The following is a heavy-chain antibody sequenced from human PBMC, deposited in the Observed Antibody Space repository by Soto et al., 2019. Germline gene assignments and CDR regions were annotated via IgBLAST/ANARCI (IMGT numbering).Heavy chain of an antibody. Sequence: GGSLRLSCAASGFTFSSHWMHWVRQAPGKGLEWVSRINTDGSSTNYADSVKGRFTVSRDNAKNTLHLQMNSLRAADTALYYCASSQLWPLYLYYWGQGTLFTVSS. CDR1: GFTFSSHW. J-gene: IGHJ4*02. D-gene: IGHD5-18*01. CDR3: ASSQLWPLYLYY. V-gene: IGHV3-74*01. CDR2: INTDGSST.